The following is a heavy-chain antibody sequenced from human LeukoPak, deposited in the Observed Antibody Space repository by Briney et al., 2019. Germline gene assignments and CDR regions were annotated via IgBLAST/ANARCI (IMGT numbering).Heavy chain of an antibody. CDR2: IIPIFGTA. CDR1: GGTFSSYA. Sequence: ASVKVSCKXSGGTFSSYAISWVRQAPRQGLEWMGGIIPIFGTANYAQKFQGRVTITADEPTSTAYMELSSLRSEDTAVYYCARPSYCGGDCWYYFDYWGQGTLVTVSS. V-gene: IGHV1-69*13. J-gene: IGHJ4*02. CDR3: ARPSYCGGDCWYYFDY. D-gene: IGHD2-21*01.